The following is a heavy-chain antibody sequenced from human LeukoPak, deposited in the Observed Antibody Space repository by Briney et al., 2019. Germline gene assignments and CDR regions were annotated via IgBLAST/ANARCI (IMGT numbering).Heavy chain of an antibody. CDR2: IKQDGSEE. CDR3: AGSSGFIPYH. D-gene: IGHD3-10*01. V-gene: IGHV3-7*01. Sequence: TGGSLRLSCIGSGFTFSNFWMNWVRQAPGKGLEWVAIIKQDGSEEYYVDSVKGRFIISRDNAKNSLSLQMHSLRVEDSAVYFCAGSSGFIPYHWGQGTLVTVSS. J-gene: IGHJ1*01. CDR1: GFTFSNFW.